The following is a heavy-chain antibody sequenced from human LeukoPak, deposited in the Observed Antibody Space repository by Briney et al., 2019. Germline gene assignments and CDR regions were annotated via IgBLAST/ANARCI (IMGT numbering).Heavy chain of an antibody. CDR1: GFTFSSYG. J-gene: IGHJ6*03. D-gene: IGHD2-15*01. Sequence: PGGTLRLSCAASGFTFSSYGMSWVRQAPGKGLEWVSYISSSGATRYYADSVKGRFTMSRDNAKNSLYLLLNSLRAEDTAVYYCAREVVVAATRYMDVWGKGTTVTISS. CDR3: AREVVVAATRYMDV. CDR2: ISSSGATR. V-gene: IGHV3-48*04.